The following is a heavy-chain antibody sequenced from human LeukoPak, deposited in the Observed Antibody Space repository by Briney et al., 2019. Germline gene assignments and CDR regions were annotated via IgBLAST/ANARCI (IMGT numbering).Heavy chain of an antibody. D-gene: IGHD1-1*01. Sequence: GASVKVSCKASGYTFTSYGISWVRQAPGQGLEWMGWISAYNGNTNYAQKLQGRVTMTTDTSTSTAYMELRSLRSDDTAVYYCARTLPDRYNWNDGYFDYWGQGTLVTVSS. CDR3: ARTLPDRYNWNDGYFDY. J-gene: IGHJ4*02. CDR2: ISAYNGNT. CDR1: GYTFTSYG. V-gene: IGHV1-18*01.